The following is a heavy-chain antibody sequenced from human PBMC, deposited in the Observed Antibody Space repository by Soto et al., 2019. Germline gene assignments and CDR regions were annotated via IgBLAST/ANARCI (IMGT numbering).Heavy chain of an antibody. CDR3: AVTDLPFRPLTEPTENGMDV. CDR1: GFSFGDPA. J-gene: IGHJ6*02. D-gene: IGHD3-3*02. CDR2: IVVVNGNT. V-gene: IGHV1-58*01. Sequence: ELVQSGPEAREPGTSVKVSCRASGFSFGDPAVQWVRQGRGQRLEWIGWIVVVNGNTNYAQKFEGRVTLTGDASTSTSHMELTSLSSEDTAVYFCAVTDLPFRPLTEPTENGMDVWGQGTTVTVSS.